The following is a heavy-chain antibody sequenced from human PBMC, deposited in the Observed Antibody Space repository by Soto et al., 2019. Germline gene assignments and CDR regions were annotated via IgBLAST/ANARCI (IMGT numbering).Heavy chain of an antibody. CDR1: GFTFSSYG. V-gene: IGHV3-30*18. CDR2: ISYDGSNK. J-gene: IGHJ6*02. Sequence: QVQLVESGGGVVQPGRSLRLSCAASGFTFSSYGMHWVRQAPGKGLEWVAVISYDGSNKYYADSVKGRFTISRDNSKNTLYLQMNSLRAEDTAVYYCAKDTAPPTEGMDVWGQGTTVTVSS. CDR3: AKDTAPPTEGMDV.